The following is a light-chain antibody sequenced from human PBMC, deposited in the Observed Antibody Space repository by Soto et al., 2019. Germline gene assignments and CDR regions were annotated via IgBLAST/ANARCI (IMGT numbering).Light chain of an antibody. J-gene: IGLJ1*01. CDR3: QSYDSSLSGSDF. CDR2: GNS. CDR1: SSNIGAGYD. Sequence: QSVLTQPPSVSGAPGQRVTISCTGSSSNIGAGYDVHWYQQLPGTAPKLLIYGNSNRPSGVPDRFSGSKSGTSASLAITGLQAEDEADYYCQSYDSSLSGSDFFGTGTKPTAL. V-gene: IGLV1-40*01.